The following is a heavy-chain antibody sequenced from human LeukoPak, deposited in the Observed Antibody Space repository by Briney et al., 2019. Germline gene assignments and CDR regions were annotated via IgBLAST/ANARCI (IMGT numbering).Heavy chain of an antibody. CDR1: GFTFSSYG. V-gene: IGHV3-30*18. D-gene: IGHD2-2*01. Sequence: GGSLRLSCAASGFTFSSYGMHWARQAPGKGLEWVAVISYDGSNKYYADSVKGRFTISRDNSKNTLYLQMNSLRAEDTAVYYCAKDWGNLSIVVVPAAPHDYWGQGTLVTVSS. CDR2: ISYDGSNK. J-gene: IGHJ4*02. CDR3: AKDWGNLSIVVVPAAPHDY.